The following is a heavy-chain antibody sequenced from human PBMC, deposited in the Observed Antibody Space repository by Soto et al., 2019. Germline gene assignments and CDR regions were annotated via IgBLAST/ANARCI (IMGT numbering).Heavy chain of an antibody. Sequence: AGGSLRLSCAASGFTFNTYSLNWVRQAPGKGLEWVSYISSSGSTIYYADSVKGRFTISTDNAKNSLYLQMNSLRVVDTAVYYCARVSKGPPVFDYWGRGTLVTVSS. CDR2: ISSSGSTI. D-gene: IGHD2-2*01. CDR3: ARVSKGPPVFDY. J-gene: IGHJ4*02. V-gene: IGHV3-48*01. CDR1: GFTFNTYS.